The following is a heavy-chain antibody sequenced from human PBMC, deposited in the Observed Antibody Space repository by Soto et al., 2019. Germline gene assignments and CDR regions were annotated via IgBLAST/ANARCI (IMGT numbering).Heavy chain of an antibody. D-gene: IGHD3-22*01. CDR2: IYWDDDK. CDR3: AHRRGDRSGLWNSGTFDI. V-gene: IGHV2-5*02. J-gene: IGHJ3*02. Sequence: QITLKESGPTLVKPTQTLTLTCTFSGFSLSTYGVGVGWIRQPPGKALECLALIYWDDDKRYSPSLKNRLTITKDTCKNQVVLTMTNMDPVDTATYYCAHRRGDRSGLWNSGTFDIWGQGTMVTVSS. CDR1: GFSLSTYGVG.